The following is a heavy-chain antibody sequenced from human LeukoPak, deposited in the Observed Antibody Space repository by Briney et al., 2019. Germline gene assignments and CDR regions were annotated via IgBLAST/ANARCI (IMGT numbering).Heavy chain of an antibody. CDR3: AREDVVLVDAVRYYYYGMDV. D-gene: IGHD2-8*01. Sequence: ASVKVSCKASGYNFISYYMHWVRQAPGQGLEWMGIINPSGGSTSYAQKFQDRVTMTRDTSTSTVYMELSSLKSEDTAVYYCAREDVVLVDAVRYYYYGMDVWGQGTTVTVAS. CDR2: INPSGGST. V-gene: IGHV1-46*01. J-gene: IGHJ6*02. CDR1: GYNFISYY.